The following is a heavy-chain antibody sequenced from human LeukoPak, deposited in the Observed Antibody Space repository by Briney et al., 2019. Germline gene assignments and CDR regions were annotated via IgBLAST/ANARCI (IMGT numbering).Heavy chain of an antibody. Sequence: GGSLRLSCAASGFMLSDYAMTWARQAPGKGLDYVGSISEESERIYYADSVKGRFTISRDISKNTLYLQMNSLRAEDTAVYYCARVLSGRGSLYDYYYYMDVWGKGTTVTISS. CDR2: ISEESERI. J-gene: IGHJ6*03. D-gene: IGHD3-10*01. CDR3: ARVLSGRGSLYDYYYYMDV. V-gene: IGHV3-23*01. CDR1: GFMLSDYA.